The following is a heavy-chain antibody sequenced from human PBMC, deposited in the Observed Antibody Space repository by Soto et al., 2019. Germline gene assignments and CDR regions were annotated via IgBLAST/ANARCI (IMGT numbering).Heavy chain of an antibody. D-gene: IGHD2-15*01. J-gene: IGHJ6*02. Sequence: SETLSLTCTVSGGSISSYYWSWIRQPAGKGLEWIGRIYTSGSTNYNPSLKSRVTMSVDTSKNQFSLKLSSVTAADTAVYYCAREGYCSGGSCYQENGMDVWGQGTTVTVSS. CDR2: IYTSGST. V-gene: IGHV4-4*07. CDR3: AREGYCSGGSCYQENGMDV. CDR1: GGSISSYY.